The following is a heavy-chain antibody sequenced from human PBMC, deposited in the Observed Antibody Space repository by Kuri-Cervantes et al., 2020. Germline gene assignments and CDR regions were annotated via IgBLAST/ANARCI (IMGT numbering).Heavy chain of an antibody. CDR1: GGSISSGGYY. D-gene: IGHD2-15*01. Sequence: SETLSLTCTVSGGSISSGGYYWSWIRQHPGKGLEWIGYIYYSGSTNYNPSLKSRVSISVDTSKNQFSLKLSSVTAADTAVYYCARAANSRGYCSGGSCYWAYWFDPWGQGTLVTVSS. CDR3: ARAANSRGYCSGGSCYWAYWFDP. J-gene: IGHJ5*02. V-gene: IGHV4-61*08. CDR2: IYYSGST.